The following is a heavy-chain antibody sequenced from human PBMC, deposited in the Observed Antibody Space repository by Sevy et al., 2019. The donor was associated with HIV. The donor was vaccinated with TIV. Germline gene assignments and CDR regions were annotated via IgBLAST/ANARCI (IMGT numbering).Heavy chain of an antibody. CDR1: GGSISNFY. Sequence: SETLSLTCTVSGGSISNFYWSWIRQPPGKGLEWIGHIYYSASTNYNPSLKSRVTISVDTSKNQLSLRLNSVTAADTAVYYCAREPPHYDILSGYSYGMDVWGQWTTVTVSS. J-gene: IGHJ6*02. D-gene: IGHD3-9*01. V-gene: IGHV4-59*01. CDR3: AREPPHYDILSGYSYGMDV. CDR2: IYYSAST.